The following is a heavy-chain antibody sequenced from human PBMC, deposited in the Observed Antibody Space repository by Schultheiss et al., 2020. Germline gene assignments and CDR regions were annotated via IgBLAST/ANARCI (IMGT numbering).Heavy chain of an antibody. V-gene: IGHV1-18*01. CDR3: ARSRLDYGDYHFDY. J-gene: IGHJ4*02. CDR1: GYTFTSYG. Sequence: ASVKVSCKASGYTFTSYGISWVRQAPGQGLEWMGWISAYNGNTNYAQKLQGRVTMTTDTSTSTAYMELRSLRSDDTAVYYCARSRLDYGDYHFDYWGQGTLVTVYS. CDR2: ISAYNGNT. D-gene: IGHD4-17*01.